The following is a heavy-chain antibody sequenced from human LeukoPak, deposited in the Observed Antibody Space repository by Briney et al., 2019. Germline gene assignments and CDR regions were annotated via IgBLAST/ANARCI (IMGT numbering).Heavy chain of an antibody. CDR2: IIPILGIA. CDR1: GGTFSSYA. J-gene: IGHJ4*02. V-gene: IGHV1-69*04. CDR3: ARVDAAMVIDY. Sequence: SVKVSCKASGGTFSSYAISWVRQAPGQGLEWMGRIIPILGIANYAQKFQGRVTITADKSTSTAYMELSSLRSEDTAVYYCARVDAAMVIDYWGQGTLVTVSS. D-gene: IGHD5-18*01.